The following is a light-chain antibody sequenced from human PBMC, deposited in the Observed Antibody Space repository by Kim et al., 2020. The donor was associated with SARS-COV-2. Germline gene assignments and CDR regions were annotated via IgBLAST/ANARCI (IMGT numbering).Light chain of an antibody. CDR2: GVS. J-gene: IGKJ4*01. CDR1: QTISRD. Sequence: FPVEKVTLSCRTSQTISRDLAWYQQKPGQAPRLLIYGVSTRATGIPATFTGSGSGTEFTLTISSLQSEDFALYYCQQYNDWPLTFGGGTKVDIK. V-gene: IGKV3-15*01. CDR3: QQYNDWPLT.